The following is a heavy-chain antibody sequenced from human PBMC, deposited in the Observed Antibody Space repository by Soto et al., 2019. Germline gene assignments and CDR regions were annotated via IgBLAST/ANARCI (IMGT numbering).Heavy chain of an antibody. J-gene: IGHJ4*02. V-gene: IGHV1-18*01. CDR1: RYTFTSYG. Sequence: ASVKVSCKASRYTFTSYGISWVRQAPGQGLEWMGWISAYNGNTNYAQKLQGRVTMTTDTSTSTAYMELRSLRSDDTAVYYCAREPGIAAAGTFDYWGQGTLVTVSS. CDR2: ISAYNGNT. CDR3: AREPGIAAAGTFDY. D-gene: IGHD6-13*01.